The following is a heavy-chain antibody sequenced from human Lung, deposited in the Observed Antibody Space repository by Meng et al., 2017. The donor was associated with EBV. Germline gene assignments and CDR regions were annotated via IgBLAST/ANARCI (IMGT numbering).Heavy chain of an antibody. Sequence: QEQLVQSGVEVKKPGASVKVSCKASRYTFTSYYIHWARQAPGQGLEWMGIINPSTGTTTYAQNLQGRVTMTRDTSTSTVYMELSSLRSEDTAVYYCARGDGGNGSDYWGQGTLVTVSS. V-gene: IGHV1-46*04. J-gene: IGHJ4*02. CDR2: INPSTGTT. CDR1: RYTFTSYY. D-gene: IGHD4-23*01. CDR3: ARGDGGNGSDY.